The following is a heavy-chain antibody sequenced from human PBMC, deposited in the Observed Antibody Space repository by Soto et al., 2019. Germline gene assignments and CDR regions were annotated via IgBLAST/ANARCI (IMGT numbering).Heavy chain of an antibody. V-gene: IGHV3-21*01. Sequence: GGSLRLSCAASGFTFSSYSMNWGRQAPGKGLEWVSSISSSSSYIYYADSVKGRFTISRDNAKNSLYLQMNSLRAEDTAVYYCARDSHSYDFWSGYYTGMDYYYGMDVWGQGTTVTVSS. CDR2: ISSSSSYI. CDR1: GFTFSSYS. J-gene: IGHJ6*02. CDR3: ARDSHSYDFWSGYYTGMDYYYGMDV. D-gene: IGHD3-3*01.